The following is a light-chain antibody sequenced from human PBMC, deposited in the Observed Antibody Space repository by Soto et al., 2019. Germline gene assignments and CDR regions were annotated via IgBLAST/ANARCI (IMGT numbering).Light chain of an antibody. CDR1: SSDVGGYNY. V-gene: IGLV2-14*01. J-gene: IGLJ1*01. CDR2: DVS. Sequence: QSVLTQPASVSGSPGQSITISCTGTSSDVGGYNYVSWYQQHPGKAPKLMIYDVSNRPSGVSNRFSGSKSGNTASLTISGLQAEDEADYYCSSYTSSSTRVFVTGTKVPVL. CDR3: SSYTSSSTRV.